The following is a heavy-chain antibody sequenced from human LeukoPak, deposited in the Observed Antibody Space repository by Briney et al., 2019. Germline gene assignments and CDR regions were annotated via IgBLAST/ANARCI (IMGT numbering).Heavy chain of an antibody. J-gene: IGHJ4*02. V-gene: IGHV1-18*01. CDR2: ISPYNGYT. CDR1: GYTFINSA. CDR3: ARVGASYDGLIDY. Sequence: ASVKVSCKASGYTFINSAIGWVRQAPGQGLEWMGWISPYNGYTKYAESLQGRVTMTTDTSTSTAYMELRSLRSDDTAMYYCARVGASYDGLIDYWGQGTRVTVSS. D-gene: IGHD1-26*01.